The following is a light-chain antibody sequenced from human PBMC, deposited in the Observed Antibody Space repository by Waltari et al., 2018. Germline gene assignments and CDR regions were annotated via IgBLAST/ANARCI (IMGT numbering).Light chain of an antibody. Sequence: SYVLTQPPSVSVAPGETARLTCGGNNIESKSMHWCRQRPGQAPVLVISYDSDRPPGIPDRLSGSNSGNTATLTISRVEAGDEADYYCQVWDANTDPGVFGTGTEVTVL. CDR1: NIESKS. CDR2: YDS. V-gene: IGLV3-21*01. J-gene: IGLJ1*01. CDR3: QVWDANTDPGV.